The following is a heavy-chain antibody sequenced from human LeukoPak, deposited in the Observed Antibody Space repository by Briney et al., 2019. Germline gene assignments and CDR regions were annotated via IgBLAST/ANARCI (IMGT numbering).Heavy chain of an antibody. CDR2: IRSKAYGGTT. Sequence: GGSLRLSCTASGFTFGDYAMSWVRQGPGQGLEGVGFIRSKAYGGTTEYAAPVKGRFTISRDDTKSIAYLQMNSLKTEDTAVYYCTRASGYCSSTSCYNERYDYFDYWGQGTLVTVSS. D-gene: IGHD2-2*02. V-gene: IGHV3-49*04. J-gene: IGHJ4*02. CDR3: TRASGYCSSTSCYNERYDYFDY. CDR1: GFTFGDYA.